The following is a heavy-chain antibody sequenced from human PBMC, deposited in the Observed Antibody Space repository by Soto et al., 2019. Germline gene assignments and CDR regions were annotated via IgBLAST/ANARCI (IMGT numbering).Heavy chain of an antibody. CDR3: ARAARGIVGHLEY. Sequence: QVQLVHSGAEVKKPGASVKVSCKASGYTFINYYMHWVRQAPGQGLEWMGLVNPYDNRTRYAHNFQGRVTMTSDTSTRTIFMALTSLRSVDTAVYYCARAARGIVGHLEYWGQGSLVTVSS. V-gene: IGHV1-46*01. D-gene: IGHD3-16*02. CDR2: VNPYDNRT. J-gene: IGHJ4*02. CDR1: GYTFINYY.